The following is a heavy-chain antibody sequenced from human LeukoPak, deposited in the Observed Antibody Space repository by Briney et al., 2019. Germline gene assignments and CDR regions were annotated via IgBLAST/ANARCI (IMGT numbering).Heavy chain of an antibody. J-gene: IGHJ4*02. D-gene: IGHD6-19*01. CDR1: GFTFSSYG. V-gene: IGHV3-33*01. CDR3: ATMASGDY. CDR2: IWDDGSNK. Sequence: GRSLRLSCEASGFTFSSYGMHWVRRAPGKGLEWVAVIWDDGSNKYYADSVKGRFTISRDNSKNTVYLQMNSLRVEDTAVYHCATMASGDYWGQGTLVTVSS.